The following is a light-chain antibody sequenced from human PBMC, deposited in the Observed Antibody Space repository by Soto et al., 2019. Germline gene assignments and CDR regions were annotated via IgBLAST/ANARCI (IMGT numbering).Light chain of an antibody. J-gene: IGLJ1*01. V-gene: IGLV2-14*03. CDR2: DVS. CDR3: SSYTSSNTLV. Sequence: QSVLTQPASVSGSPGQSITISCTGTTSDVGGYNSVSWYQQHPGKAPKLMVYDVSDRPSGVSPRFYGSKCGNTASLSISGLRAEDYADYFCSSYTSSNTLVCGIGTQVTVL. CDR1: TSDVGGYNS.